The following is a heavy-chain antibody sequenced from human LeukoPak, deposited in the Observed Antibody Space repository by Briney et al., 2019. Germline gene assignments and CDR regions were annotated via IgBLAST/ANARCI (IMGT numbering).Heavy chain of an antibody. D-gene: IGHD1-7*01. J-gene: IGHJ6*03. V-gene: IGHV1-69*05. CDR2: IIPIFGTA. Sequence: GASVKVSCKASGGTFSSYAISWVRQAPGQGLEWMGGIIPIFGTANYAQKFQGRVTITTDESTSTAYMELSSLRPEDTAVYYCARARPPTGTTFRGYYYYYYMDVWGKGTTVTVSS. CDR3: ARARPPTGTTFRGYYYYYYMDV. CDR1: GGTFSSYA.